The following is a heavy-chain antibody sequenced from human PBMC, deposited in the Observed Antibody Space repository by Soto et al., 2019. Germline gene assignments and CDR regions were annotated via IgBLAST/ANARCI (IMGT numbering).Heavy chain of an antibody. J-gene: IGHJ4*02. V-gene: IGHV1-69*13. CDR3: ATDSNYDVSNSF. CDR1: GGTLNNYA. D-gene: IGHD3-3*01. CDR2: ILPVSAPP. Sequence: SLKVSCKASGGTLNNYAINWVRQAPGQGLEWMGGILPVSAPPDYAQKFQGGVSITANHSTSTVYMELSRLKSDDTAVYFCATDSNYDVSNSFWGQGTLVTVSS.